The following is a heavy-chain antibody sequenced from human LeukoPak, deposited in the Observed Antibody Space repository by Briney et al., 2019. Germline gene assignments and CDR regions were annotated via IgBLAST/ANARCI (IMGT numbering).Heavy chain of an antibody. Sequence: GGSLRLSCAASGFTVSSYSMNWVRQAPGKGLEWVANVQHIGGETYYVDSVKGRFTISRDNAKNSVYLQMNSLGADDTAVYYCATYSILNAREFRYWGQGTLVTVTS. CDR3: ATYSILNAREFRY. CDR1: GFTVSSYS. V-gene: IGHV3-7*01. J-gene: IGHJ1*01. CDR2: VQHIGGET. D-gene: IGHD4-11*01.